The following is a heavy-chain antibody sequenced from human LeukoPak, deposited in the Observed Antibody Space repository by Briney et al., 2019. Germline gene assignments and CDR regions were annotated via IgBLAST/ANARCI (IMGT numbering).Heavy chain of an antibody. CDR3: TRGGGDR. CDR1: GFTLRKDW. Sequence: PGGSLRLSCAVSGFTLRKDWMSGVRHAPGKGLEWMANIALDGSESYVASVKGRFPISRDNAENSLYLQMNSLRVEDTAVYYCTRGGGDRWGQGTLVTVSS. D-gene: IGHD3-16*01. V-gene: IGHV3-7*03. CDR2: IALDGSE. J-gene: IGHJ5*02.